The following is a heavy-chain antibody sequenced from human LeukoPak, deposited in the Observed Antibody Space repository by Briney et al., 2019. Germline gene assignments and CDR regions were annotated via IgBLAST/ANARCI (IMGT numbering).Heavy chain of an antibody. CDR3: AREDASSLDY. V-gene: IGHV3-21*01. J-gene: IGHJ4*02. Sequence: GGSLRLSCAASGFTFSTYNMNWVRQAPGKGLEWVSSISSNSNYIYYADSVKGRFTISRDNAKNSLYLQMNSLRAEDTAVYYCAREDASSLDYWGQGTLVTVSS. CDR2: ISSNSNYI. CDR1: GFTFSTYN.